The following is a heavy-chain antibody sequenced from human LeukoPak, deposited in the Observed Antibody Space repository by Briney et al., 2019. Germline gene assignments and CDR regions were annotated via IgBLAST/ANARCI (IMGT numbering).Heavy chain of an antibody. CDR1: GGSMNSYF. CDR3: TRDPSSDGGYFDS. V-gene: IGHV4-59*01. J-gene: IGHJ4*02. CDR2: IYYSGNT. D-gene: IGHD3-16*01. Sequence: PSETLSLTCTASGGSMNSYFWNWIRQPPGKVLEWIGYIYYSGNTKYNPSLQSRVTISVDTSKNQFSLKLSSVTAADTAVYYCTRDPSSDGGYFDSWGQGTLVTVSS.